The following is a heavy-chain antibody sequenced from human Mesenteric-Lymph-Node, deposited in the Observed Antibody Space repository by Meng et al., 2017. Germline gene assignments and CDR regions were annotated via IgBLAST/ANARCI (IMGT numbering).Heavy chain of an antibody. D-gene: IGHD3-10*01. CDR3: ARVIYGSGSYYSDY. J-gene: IGHJ4*02. CDR2: INTNTGNP. V-gene: IGHV7-4-1*02. CDR1: GYTFTSYA. Sequence: QGQRVQFGSELKKPGASVKVSCKASGYTFTSYAMNWVRQAPGQGLEWVGWINTNTGNPTYAQDFTGRFVFSLDTSVSTAYLQISSLKAEDTAVYYCARVIYGSGSYYSDYWGQGTLVTVSS.